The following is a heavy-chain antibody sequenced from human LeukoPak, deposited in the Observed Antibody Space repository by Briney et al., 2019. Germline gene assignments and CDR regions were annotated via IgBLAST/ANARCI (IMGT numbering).Heavy chain of an antibody. D-gene: IGHD6-6*01. CDR3: ARSLQDGRGWYSSSYRYYYYMDV. V-gene: IGHV1-18*01. CDR2: ISAYNGNT. J-gene: IGHJ6*03. CDR1: GYTFTSYG. Sequence: GASVKVSCKASGYTFTSYGISWVRQAPGQGLEWMGWISAYNGNTNYAQKLQGRVTMTTDTSTSTAYMELRSLRSDDTAVYYCARSLQDGRGWYSSSYRYYYYMDVWGKGTTVTVSS.